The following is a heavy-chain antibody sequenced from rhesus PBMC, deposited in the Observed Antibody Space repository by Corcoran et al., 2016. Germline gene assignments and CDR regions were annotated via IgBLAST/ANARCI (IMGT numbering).Heavy chain of an antibody. D-gene: IGHD3-34*01. CDR2: IDPSDSAT. CDR1: GYSFTSYW. J-gene: IGHJ5-1*01. V-gene: IGHV5-20*02. CDR3: AKDVWGDFGRFDV. Sequence: EVQLVQSGAEVKRPGESLKISCKTSGYSFTSYWISWVRQMPGKGLEWMGAIDPSDSATRYGPSFQGQVTISADKAISTAYLQWSSLKASDTATYYCAKDVWGDFGRFDVWGPGVLVTVSS.